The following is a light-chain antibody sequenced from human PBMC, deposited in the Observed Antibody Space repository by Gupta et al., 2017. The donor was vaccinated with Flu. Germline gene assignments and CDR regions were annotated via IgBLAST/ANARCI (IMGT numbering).Light chain of an antibody. CDR1: QSVNTN. CDR2: GAS. J-gene: IGKJ3*01. V-gene: IGKV3D-15*01. Sequence: EMMMTQSPATLSVSPGERATLSCTTSQSVNTNLAWFRQRPGQAPRLLIYGASTRATGIPPRFSASGSGTEFTLTISSRQSGDFGVYYCQHYDDWSPITFGHGTRVDMK. CDR3: QHYDDWSPIT.